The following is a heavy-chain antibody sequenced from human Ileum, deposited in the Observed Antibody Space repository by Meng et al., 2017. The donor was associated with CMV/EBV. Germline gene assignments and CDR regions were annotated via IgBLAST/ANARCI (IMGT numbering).Heavy chain of an antibody. CDR1: GFTFTNAC. D-gene: IGHD5-12*01. CDR3: TTGSTSYLRNAFDI. J-gene: IGHJ3*02. CDR2: IKSKTDGGTT. Sequence: GESLKISCAASGFTFTNACMTWVRQAPGKGLEWVGRIKSKTDGGTTDYGAPVKGRFTISRDDSENTLYLQMNSLKTEDTAVYYCTTGSTSYLRNAFDIWGQAI. V-gene: IGHV3-15*01.